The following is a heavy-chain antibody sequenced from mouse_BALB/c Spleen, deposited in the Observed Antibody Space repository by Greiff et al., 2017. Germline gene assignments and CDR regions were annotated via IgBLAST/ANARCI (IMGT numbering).Heavy chain of an antibody. CDR1: GFNIKDYY. J-gene: IGHJ2*01. Sequence: EVQLQQSGAELVRPGASVKLSCTASGFNIKDYYMHWVKQRPEQGLEWIGWIDPENGDTEYAPKFQGKATMTADTSSNTAYLQLSSLTSEDTAVYYCRGNYATYYFDYWGQGTTLTVSS. D-gene: IGHD2-1*01. V-gene: IGHV14-4*02. CDR3: RGNYATYYFDY. CDR2: IDPENGDT.